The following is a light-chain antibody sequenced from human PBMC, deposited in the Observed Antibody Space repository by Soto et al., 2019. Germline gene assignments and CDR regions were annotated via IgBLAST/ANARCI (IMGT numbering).Light chain of an antibody. V-gene: IGKV1-33*01. J-gene: IGKJ2*01. CDR1: RDIDNY. CDR2: DAS. CDR3: HQYDNRPFT. Sequence: IQMTQSPSSLSASVGDRVTITCQASRDIDNYLNWYQQKPGKAPNLLIYDASNLETGVPLRFSGSRSVTHFTLTISSRQPEDIGTYYCHQYDNRPFTFGQGTKLEIK.